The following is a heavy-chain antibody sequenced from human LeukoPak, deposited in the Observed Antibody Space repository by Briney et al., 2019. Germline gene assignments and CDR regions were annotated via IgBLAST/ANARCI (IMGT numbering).Heavy chain of an antibody. CDR3: AKESRIVSFNL. D-gene: IGHD2/OR15-2a*01. J-gene: IGHJ2*01. Sequence: GAAVKVSCKASGYTFTGKHVHWVPQAPGQGLEGMGWINPNSGGTKYAQKFQERVTMTSETSISRAYMELSGLRYDDTAVYFCAKESRIVSFNLCGRGTLVTVSS. CDR2: INPNSGGT. CDR1: GYTFTGKH. V-gene: IGHV1-2*02.